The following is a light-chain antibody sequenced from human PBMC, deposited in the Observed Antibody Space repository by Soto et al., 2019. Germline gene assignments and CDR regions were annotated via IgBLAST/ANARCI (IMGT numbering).Light chain of an antibody. CDR2: DAS. CDR3: QQRSNWPPET. J-gene: IGKJ2*01. CDR1: QSLATY. V-gene: IGKV3-11*01. Sequence: EIVLTQSPATLSLSPGDRATLSCRASQSLATYLAWYQQKPGQAPRLLIYDASIRATGVPMRFSGSGSGTDFTLTINNLEPEDVAVYYCQQRSNWPPETFGQGTKVELK.